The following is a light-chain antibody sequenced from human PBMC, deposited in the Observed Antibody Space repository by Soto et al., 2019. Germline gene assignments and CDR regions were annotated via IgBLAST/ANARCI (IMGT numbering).Light chain of an antibody. CDR2: EDD. CDR3: QSYDSSNQV. V-gene: IGLV6-57*04. Sequence: NFMLTQPHSVSESPGKTVTISCTRSSGSIVSNYVQWYQQRPGSAPTTVIYEDDQRPSGVPDRFSGSIDSSSNSASLTISGLRTEDTADYYCQSYDSSNQVFGGGTQLTVL. J-gene: IGLJ2*01. CDR1: SGSIVSNY.